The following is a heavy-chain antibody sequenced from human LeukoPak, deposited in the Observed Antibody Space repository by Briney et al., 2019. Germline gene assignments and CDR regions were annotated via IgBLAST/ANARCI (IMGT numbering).Heavy chain of an antibody. V-gene: IGHV1-2*02. D-gene: IGHD1-26*01. Sequence: ASVKVSYKASGYTFTGYYIHWVRQAPGQGLEWMGWIDPNSGGTHYAQKFQDRVTMTRDTSISTAYMELSSLRSDDTAVCYCAREELTSGSYSEALDYWGQGTLVTVSS. CDR1: GYTFTGYY. CDR3: AREELTSGSYSEALDY. J-gene: IGHJ4*02. CDR2: IDPNSGGT.